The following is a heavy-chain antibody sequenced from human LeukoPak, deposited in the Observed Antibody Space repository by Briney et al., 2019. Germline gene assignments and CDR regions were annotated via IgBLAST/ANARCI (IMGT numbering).Heavy chain of an antibody. CDR2: IIPIFGTA. CDR1: GYTFTSYG. CDR3: AKGGYYYYYMDV. Sequence: ASVKVSCKASGYTFTSYGISWVRQAPGQGLEWMGGIIPIFGTANYAQKFQGRVTITADESTSTAYMELSSLRSEDTAVYYCAKGGYYYYYMDVWGKGTTVTISS. J-gene: IGHJ6*03. V-gene: IGHV1-69*13.